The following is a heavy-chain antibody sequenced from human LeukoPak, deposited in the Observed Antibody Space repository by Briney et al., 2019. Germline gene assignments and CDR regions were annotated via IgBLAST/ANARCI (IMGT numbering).Heavy chain of an antibody. CDR1: GYSFTSYW. CDR3: ARLRQGSTGWYSWFDP. CDR2: IYPGDSDT. J-gene: IGHJ5*02. V-gene: IGHV5-51*01. D-gene: IGHD6-19*01. Sequence: GESLKISCKGSGYSFTSYWIGWVRQMPGKGLEWMGIIYPGDSDTRYSPSFQGQVTISADKSITTAYLQWSSLKASDTAMYYCARLRQGSTGWYSWFDPWGQGTLVTVSS.